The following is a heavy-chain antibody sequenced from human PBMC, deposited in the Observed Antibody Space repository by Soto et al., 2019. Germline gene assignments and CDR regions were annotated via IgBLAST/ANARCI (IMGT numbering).Heavy chain of an antibody. CDR2: ISSSSSTI. Sequence: GGSLRLSCAASGFTFSSYSMNWVRQAPGKGLEWVSYISSSSSTIYYADSVKGRFTISRDNAKNSLYLQMNSLRAEDTAVYYCARDAYDSSGYQTAFDIWGQGTMVTVSS. V-gene: IGHV3-48*01. J-gene: IGHJ3*02. D-gene: IGHD3-22*01. CDR1: GFTFSSYS. CDR3: ARDAYDSSGYQTAFDI.